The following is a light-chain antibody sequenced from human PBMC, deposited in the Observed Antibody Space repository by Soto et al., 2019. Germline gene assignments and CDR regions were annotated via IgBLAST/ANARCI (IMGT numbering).Light chain of an antibody. CDR1: SSDVGSYNL. V-gene: IGLV2-23*03. CDR2: EGT. CDR3: SSYAGTVTFADVI. Sequence: QSALTQPASVSGSPGQSITISCTGSSSDVGSYNLVSWYQQHPGKAPKLMIYEGTKRPSGVSNRFSGYKSGNTVASLTISGLQAEDEADYYCSSYAGTVTFADVIFGGGTKVTVL. J-gene: IGLJ2*01.